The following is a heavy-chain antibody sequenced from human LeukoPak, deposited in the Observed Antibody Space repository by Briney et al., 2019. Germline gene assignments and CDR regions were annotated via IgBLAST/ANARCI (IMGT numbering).Heavy chain of an antibody. J-gene: IGHJ3*02. V-gene: IGHV4-59*08. Sequence: SETLSLTCTVSGGSITNFYWSWVRQPPGKRLEWLGFIYYSGSTNYNPSLKSRVTISVDTSKNQFSLKLGSVTAADTAVYYRARHRAFYGSGSYSILFDIWGQGTMVTVSS. CDR1: GGSITNFY. CDR2: IYYSGST. CDR3: ARHRAFYGSGSYSILFDI. D-gene: IGHD3-10*01.